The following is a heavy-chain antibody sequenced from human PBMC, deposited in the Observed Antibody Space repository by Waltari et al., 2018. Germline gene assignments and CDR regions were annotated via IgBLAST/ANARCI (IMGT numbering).Heavy chain of an antibody. V-gene: IGHV1-24*01. J-gene: IGHJ4*02. CDR3: ATVGVGYSLGY. Sequence: QVQLVQSGAEVKKPGASVKVSCTVSGYTLTELSMPWVRQAPGKGLEWMGGFEPEDGETIYAQKFQGRGTMTEDKSTDTAYMGLSSMRSEDTAVYYCATVGVGYSLGYWGQGTLVTVSS. D-gene: IGHD2-15*01. CDR1: GYTLTELS. CDR2: FEPEDGET.